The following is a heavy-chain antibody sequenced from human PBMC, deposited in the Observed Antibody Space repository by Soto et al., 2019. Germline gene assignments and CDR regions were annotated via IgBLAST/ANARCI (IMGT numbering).Heavy chain of an antibody. CDR2: ISSNGDNT. Sequence: EVQLVESGGGLVQPGGSLRLSCAGSGFTFSSYAMHWVRQAPGKGLEYVSVISSNGDNTDYANSVKGRFTISRDNSKKTLYLQMGSMRVEDMAVYYCARRIPYGYGMDVWGQGTTVTFSS. D-gene: IGHD2-21*01. J-gene: IGHJ6*02. V-gene: IGHV3-64*01. CDR1: GFTFSSYA. CDR3: ARRIPYGYGMDV.